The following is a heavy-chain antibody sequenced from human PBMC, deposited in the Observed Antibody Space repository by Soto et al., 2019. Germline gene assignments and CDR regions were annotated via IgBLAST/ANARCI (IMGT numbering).Heavy chain of an antibody. V-gene: IGHV1-18*01. CDR3: ATVSVEGGYFDL. J-gene: IGHJ2*01. Sequence: QVQLVQSGAEVKKPGASVKVSCKASGYTFTNYGITWVRQAPGQGLEWMAWISTYNGNTNYAQKLQGRVTMTTAASTSTAYMELRSLRSDDTAVYYCATVSVEGGYFDLWGRGTLVTVSS. CDR2: ISTYNGNT. CDR1: GYTFTNYG. D-gene: IGHD2-15*01.